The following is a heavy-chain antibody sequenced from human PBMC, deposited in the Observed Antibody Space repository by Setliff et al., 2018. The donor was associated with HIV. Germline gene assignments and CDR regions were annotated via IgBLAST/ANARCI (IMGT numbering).Heavy chain of an antibody. J-gene: IGHJ4*02. CDR3: ATSLGGYGSGSYFDY. CDR2: FDPEDGET. D-gene: IGHD3-10*01. V-gene: IGHV1-24*01. Sequence: ASVKVSCKVSGYTLTELSRHWVRQAPGKGLEWMGGFDPEDGETIYAQKFQGRVTMTEDTSTDTAYMELSSLRSDDTAVYYCATSLGGYGSGSYFDYWGQGTLVTVSS. CDR1: GYTLTELS.